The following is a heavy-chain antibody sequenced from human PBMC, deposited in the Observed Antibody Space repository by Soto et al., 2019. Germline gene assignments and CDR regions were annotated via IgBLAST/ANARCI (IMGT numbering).Heavy chain of an antibody. V-gene: IGHV4-31*03. Sequence: QVQLQESGPGLVKPSQTLSLTCTVSGGYVYSGGFYWSWIRQHPGKGLEWSGYIYYSGSTYYNPSLKSRITISLDTSENQFSLKLSSVTAADTAVYYCARAGGNWFDPWGQGTLVTVSS. CDR1: GGYVYSGGFY. CDR2: IYYSGST. D-gene: IGHD3-10*01. CDR3: ARAGGNWFDP. J-gene: IGHJ5*02.